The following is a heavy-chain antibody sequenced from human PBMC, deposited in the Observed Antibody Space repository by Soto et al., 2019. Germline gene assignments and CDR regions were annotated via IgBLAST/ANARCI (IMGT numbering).Heavy chain of an antibody. CDR2: ISYDGSNK. V-gene: IGHV3-30*18. CDR1: GFTFSSYG. Sequence: GGSLRLSCAASGFTFSSYGMHWVRQAPGKGLEWVAVISYDGSNKYYADSVKGRFTISRDNSKNTLYLQMNSLRAEDTAVYYCAKDGWELLSYGMDVWGQGTTVTVSS. CDR3: AKDGWELLSYGMDV. J-gene: IGHJ6*02. D-gene: IGHD1-26*01.